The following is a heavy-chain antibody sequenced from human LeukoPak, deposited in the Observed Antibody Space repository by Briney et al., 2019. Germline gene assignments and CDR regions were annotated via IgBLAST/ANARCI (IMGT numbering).Heavy chain of an antibody. CDR3: ASRYCSGGSCYPDYYGMDV. CDR1: GFTFSSYA. J-gene: IGHJ6*02. CDR2: ISGSGCST. Sequence: GGSLRLSCAASGFTFSSYAMSWVRQAPGKGLEGVSAISGSGCSTYYADSVEGRFTIPGDNSKNTLYLHKNSLRAEDTAVYYCASRYCSGGSCYPDYYGMDVWGQGTTVTVSS. V-gene: IGHV3-23*01. D-gene: IGHD2-15*01.